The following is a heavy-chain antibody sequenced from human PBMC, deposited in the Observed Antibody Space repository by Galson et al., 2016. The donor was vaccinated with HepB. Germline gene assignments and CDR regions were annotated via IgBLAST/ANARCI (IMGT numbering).Heavy chain of an antibody. V-gene: IGHV4-39*01. Sequence: ETLSLPCTVSGGSIANNNYYWGWVRQSPGKGLEWIASIFHGGGTDYNPSLESRVAISLDASENQFSLKLTSVTAADTAVYYCTNYRFGTMFGLWGHGTLVTVSA. J-gene: IGHJ4*01. CDR3: TNYRFGTMFGL. CDR1: GGSIANNNYY. D-gene: IGHD3-10*02. CDR2: IFHGGGT.